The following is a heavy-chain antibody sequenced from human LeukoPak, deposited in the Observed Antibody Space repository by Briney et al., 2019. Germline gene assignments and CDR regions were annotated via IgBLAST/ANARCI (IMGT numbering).Heavy chain of an antibody. V-gene: IGHV3-30*18. CDR1: GFTFSSYG. J-gene: IGHJ4*02. CDR3: AKVRSGWYQGAFDY. CDR2: ISYDGSNK. Sequence: GRSLRLSCAASGFTFSSYGMHWVRQAPGKGLEWVAVISYDGSNKYYADSVKGRFTISRDNSKNTLYLQMNSLRAEDTAVYYCAKVRSGWYQGAFDYWGQGTLVTVSS. D-gene: IGHD6-19*01.